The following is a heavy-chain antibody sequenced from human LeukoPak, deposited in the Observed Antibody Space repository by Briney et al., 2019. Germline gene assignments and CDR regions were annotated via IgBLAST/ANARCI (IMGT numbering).Heavy chain of an antibody. CDR2: ISYDGSNK. V-gene: IGHV3-30-3*02. J-gene: IGHJ4*02. CDR3: AKQHYDYVWGSFSSGY. CDR1: GFTFSSYG. D-gene: IGHD3-16*01. Sequence: GRSLRLSCAASGFTFSSYGMHWVRQAPGKGLEWVAVISYDGSNKYYADSVKGRFTISRDNSKNTLYLQMNSLRAEDTAVYYCAKQHYDYVWGSFSSGYWGQGTLVTVSS.